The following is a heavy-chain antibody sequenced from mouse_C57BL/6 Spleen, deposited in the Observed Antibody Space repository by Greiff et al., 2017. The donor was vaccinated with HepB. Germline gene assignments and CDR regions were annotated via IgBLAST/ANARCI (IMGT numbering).Heavy chain of an antibody. D-gene: IGHD2-5*01. CDR1: GYTFTSYW. J-gene: IGHJ3*01. V-gene: IGHV1-55*01. Sequence: VQLQQPGAELVKPGASVKMSCKASGYTFTSYWITWVKQRPGQGLEWIGDIYPGSGSTNYNEKFKSKATLTVDTSSSTAYMQLSSLTSEDSAVYYCATYYSNFAWFAYWGQGTLVTVSA. CDR3: ATYYSNFAWFAY. CDR2: IYPGSGST.